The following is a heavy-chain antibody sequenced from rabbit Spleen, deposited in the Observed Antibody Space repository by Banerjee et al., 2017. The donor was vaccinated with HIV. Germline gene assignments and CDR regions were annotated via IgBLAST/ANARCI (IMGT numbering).Heavy chain of an antibody. CDR1: GVSFSISSY. Sequence: QSLEESGGDLVKPGASLTLTCTASGVSFSISSYLCWVRQAPGKGLEWIACIDSGSSGFTYFATWATGRFTISKTSSTTVTLQMTRLTAADTATYFCARDLVGVIGWNFYLWGPGTLVTVS. CDR3: ARDLVGVIGWNFYL. J-gene: IGHJ4*01. CDR2: IDSGSSGFT. V-gene: IGHV1S40*01. D-gene: IGHD1-1*01.